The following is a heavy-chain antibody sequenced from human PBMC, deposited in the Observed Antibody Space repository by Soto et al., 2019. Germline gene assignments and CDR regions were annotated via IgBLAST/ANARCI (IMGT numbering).Heavy chain of an antibody. CDR2: IYNSGST. CDR3: ARTFTSGRSPDY. J-gene: IGHJ4*02. D-gene: IGHD6-19*01. Sequence: WIWIRQPPGKGLEWIGYIYNSGSTNYNPSLKSRVTISVDTSKNQFSLKLSSVTAADTAVYYCARTFTSGRSPDYWGQGTLVTVSS. V-gene: IGHV4-59*01.